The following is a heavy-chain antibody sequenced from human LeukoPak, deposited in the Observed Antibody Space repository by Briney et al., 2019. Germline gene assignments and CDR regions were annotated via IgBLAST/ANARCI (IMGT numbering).Heavy chain of an antibody. J-gene: IGHJ6*02. CDR3: ARERIAVAATKSSYYYYGMDV. D-gene: IGHD6-19*01. CDR1: GGSISSYY. Sequence: NPSETLSLTCTVSGGSISSYYWSWIRQPPGKGLEWIGYIYYNGSTNYNPSLKSRVTISVDTSKNQFSLKLSSVTAADTAVYYCARERIAVAATKSSYYYYGMDVWGQGTTVTVSS. CDR2: IYYNGST. V-gene: IGHV4-59*01.